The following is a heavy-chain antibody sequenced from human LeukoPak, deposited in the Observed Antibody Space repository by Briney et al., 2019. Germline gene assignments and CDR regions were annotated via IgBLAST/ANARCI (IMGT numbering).Heavy chain of an antibody. CDR1: GFTFSTYS. Sequence: AGGSLRLSCAASGFTFSTYSMNWVRQAPGKGLEWVSYISSGSSTIYYADSVKGRFTISRDNAKNSLYLQMNSLRAEDTAVYYCGIPATQGLIDYWGQGTLVTVSS. CDR3: GIPATQGLIDY. CDR2: ISSGSSTI. D-gene: IGHD5-12*01. V-gene: IGHV3-48*01. J-gene: IGHJ4*02.